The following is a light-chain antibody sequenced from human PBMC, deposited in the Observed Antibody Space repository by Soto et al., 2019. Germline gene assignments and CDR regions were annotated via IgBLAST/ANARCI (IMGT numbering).Light chain of an antibody. V-gene: IGKV3-20*01. Sequence: EIVLTQSPGTLSLSPGERATLSCRASQSVSSSYLAWYQQKPGQAPRLLIYGASSRATGIPDRFSGSGSGTDFTLTISRLEPEDFAVYYCQQYGRSPRTFGQGPRREI. CDR2: GAS. CDR1: QSVSSSY. J-gene: IGKJ5*01. CDR3: QQYGRSPRT.